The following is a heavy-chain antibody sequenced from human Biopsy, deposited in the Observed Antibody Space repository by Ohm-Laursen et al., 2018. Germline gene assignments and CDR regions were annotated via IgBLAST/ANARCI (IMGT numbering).Heavy chain of an antibody. CDR1: GDSISSYY. D-gene: IGHD2-2*01. V-gene: IGHV4-59*01. Sequence: SDTLSLTCAVSGDSISSYYWSWIRQPPGKGLQWIGYVYYTGSTDYNPSLQSRVTISVDTSKNHFSLRLRSVTPADTAIYYCARDKITYCTSTSCDYFGMDVWGQGTTVTVSS. J-gene: IGHJ6*02. CDR3: ARDKITYCTSTSCDYFGMDV. CDR2: VYYTGST.